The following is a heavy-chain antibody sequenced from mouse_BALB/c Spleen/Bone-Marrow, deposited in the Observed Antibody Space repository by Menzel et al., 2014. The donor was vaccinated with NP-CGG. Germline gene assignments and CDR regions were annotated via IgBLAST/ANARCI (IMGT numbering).Heavy chain of an antibody. CDR2: IRNKANGYPP. Sequence: VKLMESGGGSVQPGGSLRLSCATSGFTFTDYYMSWVRQPPGKALEWLGFIRNKANGYPPEYSASVKGRFTISRDNSKRILYLQMNTLRAEDSATYYCARDENVGIYWYFDVWGAGTTVIVAS. CDR3: ARDENVGIYWYFDV. V-gene: IGHV7-3*02. J-gene: IGHJ1*01. CDR1: GFTFTDYY.